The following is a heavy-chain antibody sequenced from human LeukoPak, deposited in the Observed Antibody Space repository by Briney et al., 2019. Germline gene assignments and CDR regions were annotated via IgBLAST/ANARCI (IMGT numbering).Heavy chain of an antibody. J-gene: IGHJ3*02. CDR1: GGSISSYH. D-gene: IGHD1-26*01. Sequence: SETLSLTCTVSGGSISSYHWSWIRQSAGKGLEWIGHTYVSGSTNYNPSLKSRVTMSIDTSKNQFSLELRSVTAADTALYYCARPAVGGSDTFDIWGQGTMVTVSS. CDR2: TYVSGST. CDR3: ARPAVGGSDTFDI. V-gene: IGHV4-4*07.